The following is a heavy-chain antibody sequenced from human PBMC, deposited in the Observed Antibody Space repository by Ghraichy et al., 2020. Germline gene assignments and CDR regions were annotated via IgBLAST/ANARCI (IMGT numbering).Heavy chain of an antibody. CDR2: ISSSSSYI. D-gene: IGHD2-2*01. J-gene: IGHJ4*02. V-gene: IGHV3-21*04. CDR3: ARVCGASSSTSCYHY. CDR1: GFTFSSYS. Sequence: GGSLRLSCAASGFTFSSYSMNWVRQAPGKGLEWVSSISSSSSYIYYADSVKGRFTISRDNAKNSLYLQMNSLRAEDTAVYYCARVCGASSSTSCYHYWGQGTLITSPQ.